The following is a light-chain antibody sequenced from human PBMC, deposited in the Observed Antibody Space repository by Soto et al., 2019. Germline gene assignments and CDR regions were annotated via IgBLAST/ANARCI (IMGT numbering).Light chain of an antibody. CDR2: AAS. J-gene: IGKJ5*01. V-gene: IGKV1-12*01. CDR3: QQANSFLGIT. CDR1: QDINNW. Sequence: DIQMTQSPSSVSASVGDRVSFTCRASQDINNWLAWYQQKPGKAPKLLIYAASSLQSGVPSRFSGRGSGTDFTLTISRLQPEDFATYYCQQANSFLGITFGQGTRLEIK.